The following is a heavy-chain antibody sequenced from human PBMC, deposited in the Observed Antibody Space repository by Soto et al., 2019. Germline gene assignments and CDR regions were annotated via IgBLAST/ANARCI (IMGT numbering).Heavy chain of an antibody. V-gene: IGHV4-4*02. J-gene: IGHJ6*02. Sequence: PSETLSLTCAVSGGYITSANWWSWVRQPPGKGLEWIGKIHDSGSTNNNPSLKSRVTISVDKSRIQVSLRLTSVTAADTAVYYCAKEGYYYMDVWGQGTTVTVSS. CDR3: AKEGYYYMDV. CDR2: IHDSGST. CDR1: GGYITSANW.